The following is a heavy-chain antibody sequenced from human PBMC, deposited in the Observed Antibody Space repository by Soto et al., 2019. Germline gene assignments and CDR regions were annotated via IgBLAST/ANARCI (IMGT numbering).Heavy chain of an antibody. CDR1: GFTFSSYG. V-gene: IGHV3-30*18. J-gene: IGHJ4*02. D-gene: IGHD5-12*01. CDR3: VKVGYGYNPEYFDY. Sequence: QVQLVESGGGVVQPGRSLRLSCAASGFTFSSYGMHWVRQAPGKGLEWVAVISYAGSNKYYADAVKGRFTISRDNSKNTLYLQMNSLSAGDTAVYYCVKVGYGYNPEYFDYWGQGTLVTVSS. CDR2: ISYAGSNK.